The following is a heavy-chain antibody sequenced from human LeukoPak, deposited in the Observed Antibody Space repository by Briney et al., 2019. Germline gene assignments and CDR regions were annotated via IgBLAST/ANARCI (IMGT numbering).Heavy chain of an antibody. CDR2: IIPILGIA. Sequence: SVKVSFKASRGTFSSYAISWVRQAPGQGLEWMGRIIPILGIANYAQKFQGRVTITADKSTSTAYMELSSLRSEDTAVYYCASTGPLEYSSSSWGQGTLVTVSS. CDR1: RGTFSSYA. J-gene: IGHJ5*02. CDR3: ASTGPLEYSSSS. D-gene: IGHD6-13*01. V-gene: IGHV1-69*04.